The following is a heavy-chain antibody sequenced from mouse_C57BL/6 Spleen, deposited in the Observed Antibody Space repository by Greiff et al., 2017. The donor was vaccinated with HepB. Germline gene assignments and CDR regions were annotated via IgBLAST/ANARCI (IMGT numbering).Heavy chain of an antibody. CDR1: GYTFTSYW. V-gene: IGHV1-55*01. CDR3: ARSGDGLWSFDY. CDR2: IYPGSGST. D-gene: IGHD2-3*01. J-gene: IGHJ2*01. Sequence: QVQLQQPGAELVKPGASVKMSCKASGYTFTSYWITWVKQRPGQGLEWIGDIYPGSGSTNYNEKFKSKATLTVDTSSSTAYMQLSSLTSEDSAVYYGARSGDGLWSFDYWGQGTTLTVSS.